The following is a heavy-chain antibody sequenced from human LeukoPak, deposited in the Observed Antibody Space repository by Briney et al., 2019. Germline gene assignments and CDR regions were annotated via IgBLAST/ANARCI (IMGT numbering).Heavy chain of an antibody. CDR1: GYTFTAYF. Sequence: ASVKVSCKASGYTFTAYFMHWVRQAPGQGLEWMGWINPNSGGTNYAQKFQGRVTMTRDTSISTAYMELSRLRSDDTAVYYCARDRGAYYGSGSYYNLAYYYYYMDVWGKGTTVTISS. CDR2: INPNSGGT. D-gene: IGHD3-10*01. J-gene: IGHJ6*03. CDR3: ARDRGAYYGSGSYYNLAYYYYYMDV. V-gene: IGHV1-2*02.